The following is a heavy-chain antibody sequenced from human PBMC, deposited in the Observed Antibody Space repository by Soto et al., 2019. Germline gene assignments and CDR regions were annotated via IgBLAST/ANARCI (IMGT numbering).Heavy chain of an antibody. D-gene: IGHD5-18*01. V-gene: IGHV1-69*13. CDR3: ATVDTAMVSYYYGMNV. J-gene: IGHJ6*02. Sequence: ASVKVSCKASGRTFSSYAISWVRQAPGQGLEWMGGIIPIFGTANYAQKFQGRVTITADESTSTAYMELSSLRSEDTAVYYCATVDTAMVSYYYGMNVWGQGTTVTVSS. CDR1: GRTFSSYA. CDR2: IIPIFGTA.